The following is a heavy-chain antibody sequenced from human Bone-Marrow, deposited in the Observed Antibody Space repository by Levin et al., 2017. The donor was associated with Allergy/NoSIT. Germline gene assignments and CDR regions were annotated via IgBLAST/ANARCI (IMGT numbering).Heavy chain of an antibody. CDR2: IKSKTFDETT. Sequence: GGSLRLSCAASGFTFRHAWMSWVRQAPGKGLEWVGQIKSKTFDETTDFAAPVKGRFAISRDDSKTTMYLYMNSLKTDDTGVYYCNTRIAVAGDDAFDVWGHGTVVTVSS. D-gene: IGHD6-19*01. CDR3: NTRIAVAGDDAFDV. J-gene: IGHJ3*01. CDR1: GFTFRHAW. V-gene: IGHV3-15*01.